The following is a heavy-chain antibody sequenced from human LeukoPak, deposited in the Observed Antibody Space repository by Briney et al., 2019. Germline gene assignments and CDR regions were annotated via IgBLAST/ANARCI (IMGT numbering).Heavy chain of an antibody. Sequence: SETLSLTCTVSGGSISKHYWSWIRQPAGKGLEWIGRIYFSGSTIYNPSLKSRLAMSVDTSKNQFSLRLNSLTAADTAVYYCARETYLIGWYFDLWGRGTLVTVSS. CDR2: IYFSGST. D-gene: IGHD3-16*02. CDR3: ARETYLIGWYFDL. CDR1: GGSISKHY. J-gene: IGHJ2*01. V-gene: IGHV4-4*07.